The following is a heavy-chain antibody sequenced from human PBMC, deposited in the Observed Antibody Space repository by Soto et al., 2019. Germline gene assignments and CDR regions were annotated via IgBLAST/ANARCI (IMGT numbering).Heavy chain of an antibody. V-gene: IGHV4-34*01. CDR1: GGSFSGYY. CDR3: VRIRYQLPSSVLWLDP. J-gene: IGHJ5*02. D-gene: IGHD3-16*01. Sequence: LETLSLTCAVYGGSFSGYYRSWIRQPPGKGLEWIGEINHSGSTNYNPSLKSRVTISVDTSQNQFSLRLISVTAADTAMYFCVRIRYQLPSSVLWLDPWGQGTPVTVSS. CDR2: INHSGST.